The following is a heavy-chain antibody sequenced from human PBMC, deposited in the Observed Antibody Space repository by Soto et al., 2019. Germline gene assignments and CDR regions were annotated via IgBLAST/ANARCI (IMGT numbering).Heavy chain of an antibody. CDR2: LYYTGRT. CDR1: GGSIGSGTYY. D-gene: IGHD3-10*01. V-gene: IGHV4-39*02. J-gene: IGHJ5*02. CDR3: ARRLARGVIGWFDP. Sequence: PSETLSLTCTVSGGSIGSGTYYWGWIRQPPGKGLELIGSLYYTGRTYYSPSLKSRVTISVDTSKNHFSLNLTSVTAADTAVYYCARRLARGVIGWFDPWGQGTLVTVSS.